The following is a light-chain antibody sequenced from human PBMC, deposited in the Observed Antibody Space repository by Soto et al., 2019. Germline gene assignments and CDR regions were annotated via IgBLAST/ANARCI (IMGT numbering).Light chain of an antibody. CDR1: QSVSSSY. Sequence: EIVLTQSPGTLSLSPGERATLSCRASQSVSSSYLAWYQQKPGQARRLLIYGASSRATGIPERFSGSGSGTDFTLTISRLEPEDFAVYYCQQYASSPETFGQGNKLEIQ. CDR2: GAS. J-gene: IGKJ1*01. CDR3: QQYASSPET. V-gene: IGKV3-20*01.